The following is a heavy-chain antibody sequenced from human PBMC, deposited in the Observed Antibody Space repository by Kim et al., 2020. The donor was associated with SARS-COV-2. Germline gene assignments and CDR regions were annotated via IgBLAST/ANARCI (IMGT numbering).Heavy chain of an antibody. D-gene: IGHD3-10*01. Sequence: ASVKVSCKASGYTFTSYAMNWVRQAPGQGLEWMGWINTNTGNPTYAQSFTGRFVFTLDTSVSTAYLQISSLKSEDTAVYYCARARRGGSGSLSSYTWFDHWGQGTLVTVSS. J-gene: IGHJ5*02. V-gene: IGHV7-4-1*02. CDR3: ARARRGGSGSLSSYTWFDH. CDR1: GYTFTSYA. CDR2: INTNTGNP.